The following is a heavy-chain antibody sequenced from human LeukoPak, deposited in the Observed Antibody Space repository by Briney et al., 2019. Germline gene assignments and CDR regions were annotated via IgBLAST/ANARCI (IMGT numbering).Heavy chain of an antibody. J-gene: IGHJ4*02. CDR2: ISGSGGGT. D-gene: IGHD3-22*01. CDR1: GFTCSSYA. V-gene: IGHV3-23*01. Sequence: PGGSLRLSCAASGFTCSSYAMSWVRQAPGKGLEWVSAISGSGGGTYYADSVKGRFTISRDNSKNTLYLQMNSLRAEDTAVYYCAKGGYYDSSGYYVYYFDYWGQGTLVTVSS. CDR3: AKGGYYDSSGYYVYYFDY.